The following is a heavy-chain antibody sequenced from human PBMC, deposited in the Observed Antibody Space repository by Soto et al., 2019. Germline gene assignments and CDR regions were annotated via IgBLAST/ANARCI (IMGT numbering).Heavy chain of an antibody. CDR2: IKQDGSEK. CDR3: ARHSYYDFWSGSDDDAFDI. V-gene: IGHV3-7*01. D-gene: IGHD3-3*01. J-gene: IGHJ3*02. Sequence: GGSLRLSCAASGFTFSSYLMSWVRQAPGKGLEWVANIKQDGSEKYYVDSVKGRFTISRDNAKNSLYLQMNSLRAEDTAVYYCARHSYYDFWSGSDDDAFDIWGQGTMVTVSS. CDR1: GFTFSSYL.